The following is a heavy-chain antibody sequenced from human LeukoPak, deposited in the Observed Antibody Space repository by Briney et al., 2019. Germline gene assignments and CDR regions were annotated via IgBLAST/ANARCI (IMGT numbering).Heavy chain of an antibody. J-gene: IGHJ6*03. CDR2: INPNSGNT. V-gene: IGHV1-8*01. CDR1: GYTFTSYD. D-gene: IGHD3-10*01. Sequence: ASVKVSCKASGYTFTSYDINWVRQATGQGLEWMGWINPNSGNTGYAQKFQGRVTMTRTTSISTAYMELSSLRSEDTAVYYCAIRYGSGEKYYYYYYMDVWGKGTTVTVSS. CDR3: AIRYGSGEKYYYYYYMDV.